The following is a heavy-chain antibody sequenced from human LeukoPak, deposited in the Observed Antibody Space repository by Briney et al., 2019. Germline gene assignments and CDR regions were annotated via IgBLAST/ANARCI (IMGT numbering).Heavy chain of an antibody. Sequence: SETLSLTCTVSGGSISSGYYWGWIRQPPGKGLEWIGSIYHSGSTYYNPSLKSRVTISVDTSKNQFSLKLSSVTAADTAVYYCASFTMVREYYFDYWGQGTLVTVSS. CDR2: IYHSGST. J-gene: IGHJ4*02. D-gene: IGHD3-10*01. CDR3: ASFTMVREYYFDY. V-gene: IGHV4-38-2*02. CDR1: GGSISSGYY.